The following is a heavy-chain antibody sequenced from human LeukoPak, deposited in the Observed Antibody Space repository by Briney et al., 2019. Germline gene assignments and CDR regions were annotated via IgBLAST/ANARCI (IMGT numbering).Heavy chain of an antibody. D-gene: IGHD4-23*01. CDR2: IYYSWST. CDR1: GGSISSYY. Sequence: PSETLSLTCTVSGGSISSYYWSWIRQPPGKGLEWMGYIYYSWSTNYNPSLKSRVTISVDTSKNQFSLKLSSVTAADTAVYYCARGTTVVTRVYYFDYWGQGTLVTVSS. V-gene: IGHV4-59*01. J-gene: IGHJ4*02. CDR3: ARGTTVVTRVYYFDY.